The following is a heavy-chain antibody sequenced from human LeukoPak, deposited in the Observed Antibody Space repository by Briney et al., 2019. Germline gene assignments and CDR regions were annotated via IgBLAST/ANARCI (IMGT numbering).Heavy chain of an antibody. J-gene: IGHJ4*02. CDR1: GFSFSSYS. CDR3: ARDLPAAVD. V-gene: IGHV3-21*01. D-gene: IGHD2-2*01. Sequence: GGSLRLSCAASGFSFSSYSMSWVRQAPGKGLEWDSFISRSSSDIYHADSVKGRFTISRDNAKNSLYLQMNSLRAEDTAVYYCARDLPAAVDWGQGTLVTVSS. CDR2: ISRSSSDI.